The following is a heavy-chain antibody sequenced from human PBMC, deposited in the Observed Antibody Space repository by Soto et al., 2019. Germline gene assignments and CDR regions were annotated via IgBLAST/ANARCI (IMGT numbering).Heavy chain of an antibody. CDR3: AGDYCTNAVCYNEY. CDR1: CGSVSSGSYY. J-gene: IGHJ4*02. V-gene: IGHV4-61*01. D-gene: IGHD2-8*01. Sequence: MLSETLSLTCTVSCGSVSSGSYYLSCIRQPPGKGLEWIGYIYYSGSTNYNPSLKSRVTISVDTSKNQFSLKLSSVTAADTAVYYCAGDYCTNAVCYNEYLGQGTLVIVSS. CDR2: IYYSGST.